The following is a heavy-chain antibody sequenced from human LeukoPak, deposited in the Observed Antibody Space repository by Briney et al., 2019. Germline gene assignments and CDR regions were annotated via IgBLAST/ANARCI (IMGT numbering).Heavy chain of an antibody. D-gene: IGHD6-6*01. CDR2: INTNTGNP. V-gene: IGHV7-4-1*02. J-gene: IGHJ6*03. Sequence: ASVKVSCKGSGYTFTDYAMNWVRQAPGQGLEWMGWINTNTGNPTYAQGFTGRFVFSLDTSVSTAYLQISSLRAEDTAVYYCARKYSSSFATWAYYYYMDVWGKGTTVTVSS. CDR3: ARKYSSSFATWAYYYYMDV. CDR1: GYTFTDYA.